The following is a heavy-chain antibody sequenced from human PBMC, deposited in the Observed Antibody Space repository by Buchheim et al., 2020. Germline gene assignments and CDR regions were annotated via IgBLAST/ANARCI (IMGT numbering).Heavy chain of an antibody. CDR3: ARPNRAEYYDYIWGSYRYSDWFDP. CDR2: INPNSGGT. V-gene: IGHV1-2*06. J-gene: IGHJ5*02. Sequence: QVQLVQSGAEVKKPGASVKVSCKASGYTFTGYYMHWVRQAPGQGLEWMGRINPNSGGTNYAQKFQGRVTMTRDTSISTAYMELSRLRSDDTAVYYCARPNRAEYYDYIWGSYRYSDWFDPWGQGTL. D-gene: IGHD3-16*02. CDR1: GYTFTGYY.